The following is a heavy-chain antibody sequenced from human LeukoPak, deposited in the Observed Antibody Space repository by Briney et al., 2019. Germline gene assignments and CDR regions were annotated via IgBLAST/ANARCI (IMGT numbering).Heavy chain of an antibody. CDR2: ISSSSSYI. D-gene: IGHD2-15*01. J-gene: IGHJ6*02. CDR1: GFTFSSYS. V-gene: IGHV3-21*01. CDR3: ARVGFHCSGGSCSHYINYGMDV. Sequence: PGGSLRLSCAASGFTFSSYSMNWVRQAPGKGLEWVSSISSSSSYIYYADSVKGRFTISRDNAKNSLYLQMNSLRAEDTAVYYCARVGFHCSGGSCSHYINYGMDVWGQGTTVTVSS.